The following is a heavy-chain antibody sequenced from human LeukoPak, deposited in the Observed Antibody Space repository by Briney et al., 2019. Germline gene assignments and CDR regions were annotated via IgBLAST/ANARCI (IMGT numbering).Heavy chain of an antibody. CDR2: IYTSGST. Sequence: SETLSLTCTVSGGSISSYYWSWIRQPAGKGLEWIGRIYTSGSTNYNPSLKSRVTMSVDTSKNQFSLKLSSVTAADTAVYYCARASSEYDSSGYYDFDYWGQGPLVTVSS. D-gene: IGHD3-22*01. CDR3: ARASSEYDSSGYYDFDY. CDR1: GGSISSYY. J-gene: IGHJ4*02. V-gene: IGHV4-4*07.